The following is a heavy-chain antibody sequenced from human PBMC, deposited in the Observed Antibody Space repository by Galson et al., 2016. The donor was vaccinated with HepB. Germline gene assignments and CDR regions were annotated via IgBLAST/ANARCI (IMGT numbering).Heavy chain of an antibody. CDR3: ARTIYVFHFLDRPGYFDP. Sequence: TLSLTCTVSGGSISSDGYFWSWIRQPPGKGLEWIGHVYHTGKTYYNPSLKSRVTTSLDRSSNQYSMRLNSVTAAETAVYYCARTIYVFHFLDRPGYFDPGGQGTLVTVSS. D-gene: IGHD3/OR15-3a*01. CDR1: GGSISSDGYF. J-gene: IGHJ5*02. CDR2: VYHTGKT. V-gene: IGHV4-30-2*01.